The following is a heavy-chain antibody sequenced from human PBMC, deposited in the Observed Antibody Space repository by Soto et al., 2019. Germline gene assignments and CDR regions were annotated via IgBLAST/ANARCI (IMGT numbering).Heavy chain of an antibody. CDR2: INAGNGNT. CDR3: ATGRRIEAAPPLFWVDP. J-gene: IGHJ5*02. D-gene: IGHD6-25*01. Sequence: QRLEWMGWINAGNGNTKYSQKFQGRVTITRDTSASTAYMELSSLRSEDTAVYYCATGRRIEAAPPLFWVDPCGQVALVTLS. V-gene: IGHV1-3*01.